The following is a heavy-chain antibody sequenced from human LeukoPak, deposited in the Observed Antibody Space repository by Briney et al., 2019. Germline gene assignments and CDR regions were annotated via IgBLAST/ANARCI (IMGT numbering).Heavy chain of an antibody. Sequence: GGSLRLSCAASGFTVSKNYMNWVRQAPGKGLEWVSGISGSGGSTYYADSVKGRFTISRDNSKNTLYLQVNSLRAEDTAVYYCAKSSGYSYGYYFDYWGQGTLVTVSS. CDR3: AKSSGYSYGYYFDY. CDR2: ISGSGGST. J-gene: IGHJ4*02. V-gene: IGHV3-23*01. D-gene: IGHD5-18*01. CDR1: GFTVSKNY.